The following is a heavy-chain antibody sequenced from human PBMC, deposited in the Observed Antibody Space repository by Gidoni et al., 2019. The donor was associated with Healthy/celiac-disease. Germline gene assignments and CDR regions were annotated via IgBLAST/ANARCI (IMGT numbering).Heavy chain of an antibody. Sequence: EVQLLESGGGLVQPGGSLRLSCAAPGFTFSSYAMSWVRQAPGKGLEWVSAISGSGGSTYYADSVKGRFTISRDNSKNTLYLQMNSLRAEDTAVYYCAVFFRDLGYYYYGMDVWGQGTTVTVSS. J-gene: IGHJ6*02. V-gene: IGHV3-23*01. CDR1: GFTFSSYA. CDR2: ISGSGGST. D-gene: IGHD2-21*02. CDR3: AVFFRDLGYYYYGMDV.